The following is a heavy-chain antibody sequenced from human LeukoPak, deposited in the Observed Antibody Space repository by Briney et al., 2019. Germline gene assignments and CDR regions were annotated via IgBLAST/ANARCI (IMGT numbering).Heavy chain of an antibody. CDR3: ARDVPHYYGSGSYYKD. D-gene: IGHD3-10*01. V-gene: IGHV1-18*01. Sequence: ASVKVSCKASGYTFTSYGISWVRQAPGQGLEGMGWIGAYNGNTNYAQKLQGRVTMTTDTSTSTAYMELRSLRSDDTAVYYCARDVPHYYGSGSYYKDWGQGTLVTVSS. J-gene: IGHJ4*02. CDR2: IGAYNGNT. CDR1: GYTFTSYG.